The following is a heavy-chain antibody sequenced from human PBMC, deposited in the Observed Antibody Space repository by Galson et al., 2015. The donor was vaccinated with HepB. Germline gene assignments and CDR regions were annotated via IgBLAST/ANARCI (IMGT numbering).Heavy chain of an antibody. CDR3: CRDRPGNGNTATRGWFDP. CDR2: IRSEAYGGTT. D-gene: IGHD5-18*01. J-gene: IGHJ5*02. V-gene: IGHV3-49*04. Sequence: SLRLSCATSGFIFGDYAMSWVRQAPGKGLEWISYIRSEAYGGTTVYAASVKGRFTISRDDSKSIAYLQMNSLEIDDTAVYYCCRDRPGNGNTATRGWFDPWGQGTLVTVPS. CDR1: GFIFGDYA.